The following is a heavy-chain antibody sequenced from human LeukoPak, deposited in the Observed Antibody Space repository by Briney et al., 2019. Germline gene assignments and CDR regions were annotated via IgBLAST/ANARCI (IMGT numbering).Heavy chain of an antibody. J-gene: IGHJ4*02. D-gene: IGHD6-13*01. V-gene: IGHV3-48*02. CDR3: ARGYRIAAAGADC. CDR2: ISSSSTI. Sequence: GGSLRLSCAASGFTLSSYSMNWVRQAPGKGLEWVSYISSSSTIYYADSVKGRFTISRDNAKNSLYLQMNSLRDEDTAVYYCARGYRIAAAGADCWGQGTLVTVSS. CDR1: GFTLSSYS.